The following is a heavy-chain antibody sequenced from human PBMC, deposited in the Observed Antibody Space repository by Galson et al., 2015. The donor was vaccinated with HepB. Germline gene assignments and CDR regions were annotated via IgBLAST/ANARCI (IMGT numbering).Heavy chain of an antibody. D-gene: IGHD3-22*01. J-gene: IGHJ4*02. V-gene: IGHV1-3*01. Sequence: SVKVSCKASGYTFINYNIHWVRQAPGQRLEWMGLINADNGNTEYSQKFQGRVTITSDTSASTVYMELSSLRSEDTAVYYCVRADQGYYDSSGYYWGQGSLVTDFS. CDR1: GYTFINYN. CDR3: VRADQGYYDSSGYY. CDR2: INADNGNT.